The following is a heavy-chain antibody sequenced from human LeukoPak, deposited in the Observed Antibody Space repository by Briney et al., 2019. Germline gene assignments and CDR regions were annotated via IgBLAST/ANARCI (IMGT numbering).Heavy chain of an antibody. Sequence: SVKVSCKASGYTFTSYDINWVRQATGQGLEWMGWMNPNSGNTGYAQKFQGRVTMTRNTSISTAYMELSSLRSEDTAVYYCARPFRGVRYYFDYWGQGTLVTVSS. D-gene: IGHD3-10*01. J-gene: IGHJ4*02. V-gene: IGHV1-8*01. CDR2: MNPNSGNT. CDR3: ARPFRGVRYYFDY. CDR1: GYTFTSYD.